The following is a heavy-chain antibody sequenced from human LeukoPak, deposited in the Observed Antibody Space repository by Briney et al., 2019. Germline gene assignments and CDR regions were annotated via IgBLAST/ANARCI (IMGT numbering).Heavy chain of an antibody. D-gene: IGHD3-22*01. CDR2: INHSGST. CDR3: ARSHQASHDSSGFFDY. CDR1: GGSFSGYY. Sequence: SETLSLTCAVYGGSFSGYYRSWIRQPPGKGLEWIGEINHSGSTNYNPSLKSRVTISVDTSKNQFSLKLSSVTAADTAVYYCARSHQASHDSSGFFDYWGQGTLVTVSS. J-gene: IGHJ4*02. V-gene: IGHV4-34*01.